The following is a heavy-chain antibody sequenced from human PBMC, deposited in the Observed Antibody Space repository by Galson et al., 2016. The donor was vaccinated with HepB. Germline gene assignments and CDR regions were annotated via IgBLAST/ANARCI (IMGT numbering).Heavy chain of an antibody. CDR3: TLLQEHL. Sequence: SLRLSCAASGFTFSSYTMNWVRQAPGKGLEWVSYISSSSSSIYYADSVKGRFTISRDNAKNSLYLQMTSLHQRPIGLPPGTLLQEHLWG. CDR1: GFTFSSYT. CDR2: ISSSSSSI. J-gene: IGHJ6*01. V-gene: IGHV3-48*04.